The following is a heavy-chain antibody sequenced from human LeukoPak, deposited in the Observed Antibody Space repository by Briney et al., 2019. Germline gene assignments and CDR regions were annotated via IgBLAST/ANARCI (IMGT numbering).Heavy chain of an antibody. Sequence: PGGSLTLSCAASGFTFSSYALSWVRLAPGKGLEGVSTISGSRPTTLYEDSVKGRFTISRDNSKNTLYLQMNSLRAEDTALYYCAKNTAPLGGAFDSWVKGTTVGICS. V-gene: IGHV3-23*01. J-gene: IGHJ3*02. CDR1: GFTFSSYA. CDR3: AKNTAPLGGAFDS. D-gene: IGHD1-26*01. CDR2: ISGSRPTT.